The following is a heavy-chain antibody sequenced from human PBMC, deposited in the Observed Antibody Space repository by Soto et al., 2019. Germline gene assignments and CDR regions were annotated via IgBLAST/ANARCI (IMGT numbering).Heavy chain of an antibody. D-gene: IGHD6-19*01. V-gene: IGHV1-69*13. J-gene: IGHJ6*02. CDR3: ARPRVSSRYYYGMDV. CDR2: IIPIFGTA. CDR1: GGTFSSYA. Sequence: VKVSFKASGGTFSSYAISWVRQAPGQGLEWMGGIIPIFGTANYAQKFQGRVTITADESTSTAYMELSSLRSEDTAVYYCARPRVSSRYYYGMDVWGQGTTVTVSS.